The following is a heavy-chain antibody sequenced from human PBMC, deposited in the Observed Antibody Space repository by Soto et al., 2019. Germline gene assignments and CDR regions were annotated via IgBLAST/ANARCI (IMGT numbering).Heavy chain of an antibody. Sequence: EVQLVESGGGLVKPGGSLRLSCAASGFTFSNAWMNWVRQAPGKGLEWVGRIKSKNDGGTTDYAAPVKGRFTISRDDSKNTLYLQMNSLKTEDTAVYYCTTRIAAQGALDYWGQGTLVTVSS. CDR1: GFTFSNAW. CDR2: IKSKNDGGTT. CDR3: TTRIAAQGALDY. J-gene: IGHJ4*02. D-gene: IGHD6-6*01. V-gene: IGHV3-15*07.